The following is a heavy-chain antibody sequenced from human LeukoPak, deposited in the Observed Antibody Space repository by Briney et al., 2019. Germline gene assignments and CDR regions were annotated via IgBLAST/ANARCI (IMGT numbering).Heavy chain of an antibody. D-gene: IGHD5-18*01. V-gene: IGHV3-15*01. CDR1: GFTFSNAW. J-gene: IGHJ4*02. CDR2: IKSKTDGGTT. CDR3: TTDPADTAMVADY. Sequence: GGSLRLSCAASGFTFSNAWMSWVRQAPGKGLEWGGRIKSKTDGGTTDYAAPVKGRFTISRDDSKNTLYLQMNSLKTEDTAVYYCTTDPADTAMVADYWGQGTLVTVSS.